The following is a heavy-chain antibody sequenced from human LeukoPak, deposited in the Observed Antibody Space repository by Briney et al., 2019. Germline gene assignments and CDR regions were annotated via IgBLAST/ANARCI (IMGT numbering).Heavy chain of an antibody. V-gene: IGHV3-23*01. CDR3: AKAATVVSGPYDY. CDR1: GFTFSSYG. CDR2: ISGSGGST. Sequence: HPGGSLRLSCAASGFTFSSYGMSWVRQAPGKGLEWVSAISGSGGSTYYADSVKGRFTISRDNSKNTLYLQMNSLRAEDTAVYYSAKAATVVSGPYDYWGQGTLVTVSS. D-gene: IGHD4-23*01. J-gene: IGHJ4*02.